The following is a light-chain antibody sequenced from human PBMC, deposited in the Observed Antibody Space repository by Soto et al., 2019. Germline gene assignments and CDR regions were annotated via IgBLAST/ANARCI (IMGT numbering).Light chain of an antibody. J-gene: IGLJ1*01. CDR1: SSDVGGYNS. CDR2: EVS. V-gene: IGLV2-14*01. Sequence: QSALTQPASVSGSPGQSITISCTGTSSDVGGYNSVSWYQQHPGKAPKLMIYEVSNRPSGVSNRFSGSKSGNTASLTISGLQAEDEADYYCSSYTSNSTYVFGTGTQLTVL. CDR3: SSYTSNSTYV.